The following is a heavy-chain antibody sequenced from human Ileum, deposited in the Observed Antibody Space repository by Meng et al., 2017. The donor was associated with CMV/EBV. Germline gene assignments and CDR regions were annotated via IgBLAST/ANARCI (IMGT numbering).Heavy chain of an antibody. J-gene: IGHJ4*02. CDR3: AIATVWESFDY. CDR1: GYTFTSSG. D-gene: IGHD4-11*01. CDR2: ISAYNGNT. Sequence: SCKAAGYTFTSSGISWVRQAPGQGLEWMGWISAYNGNTNYAQKLQGRLTMTTDTSTSTAYMELRSLRSDDTAVYYCAIATVWESFDYWGQGTLVTVSS. V-gene: IGHV1-18*01.